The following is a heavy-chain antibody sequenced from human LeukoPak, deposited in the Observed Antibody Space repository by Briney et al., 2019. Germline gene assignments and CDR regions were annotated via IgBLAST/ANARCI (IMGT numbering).Heavy chain of an antibody. D-gene: IGHD1-14*01. CDR3: ARENHAKFDY. J-gene: IGHJ4*02. V-gene: IGHV3-7*04. Sequence: PGGSLRLSCAASGFIFSSYWMSWVRQAPGKGLEWVATISQDGSEKYYVDSLKGRFTISGDNAKNSLYLQMNSLRAEDTAVYYCARENHAKFDYWGQGTLVTVSS. CDR2: ISQDGSEK. CDR1: GFIFSSYW.